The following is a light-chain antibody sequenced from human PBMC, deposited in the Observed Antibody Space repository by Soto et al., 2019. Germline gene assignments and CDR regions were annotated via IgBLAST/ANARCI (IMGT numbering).Light chain of an antibody. CDR2: DAS. V-gene: IGKV3-11*01. Sequence: EIVLTQSPATLSLSPGERATLSCRASQSVSSYLAWYQQKPGQDPRLLIYDASNRATGIPARFSGSGSGTDFTLPISSLEPEDFAVYYCQQRSNWPLFTFGRGTKVDIK. CDR3: QQRSNWPLFT. J-gene: IGKJ3*01. CDR1: QSVSSY.